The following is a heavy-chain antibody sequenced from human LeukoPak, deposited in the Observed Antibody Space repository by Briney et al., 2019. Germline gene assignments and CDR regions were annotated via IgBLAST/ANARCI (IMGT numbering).Heavy chain of an antibody. Sequence: KTGGSLRLSCAASGFTFSTYSMNWVRQAPGKGLEWVSFIDTSGTYIYYGESMKGRFTISRDNAKNSLYLQMNGLRAEDTAVYYCARGRSITLLRGVAMSDGFDIWGQRTMVAVSS. D-gene: IGHD3-10*01. CDR2: IDTSGTYI. J-gene: IGHJ3*02. CDR1: GFTFSTYS. CDR3: ARGRSITLLRGVAMSDGFDI. V-gene: IGHV3-21*01.